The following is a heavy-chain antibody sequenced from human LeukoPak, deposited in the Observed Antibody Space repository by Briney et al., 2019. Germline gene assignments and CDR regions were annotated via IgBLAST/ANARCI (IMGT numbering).Heavy chain of an antibody. Sequence: SQTLSLTCAISGDSVSSNSAAWNWIRQSPSRGLEWLGRTWYRSKWHYDYAVSVKSRITIYPDTSKNQFSLQLSSVTPEDTAVYYCAREPIASAGFNAFDIWGQGTMVTVSS. D-gene: IGHD6-13*01. V-gene: IGHV6-1*01. CDR3: AREPIASAGFNAFDI. J-gene: IGHJ3*02. CDR2: TWYRSKWHY. CDR1: GDSVSSNSAA.